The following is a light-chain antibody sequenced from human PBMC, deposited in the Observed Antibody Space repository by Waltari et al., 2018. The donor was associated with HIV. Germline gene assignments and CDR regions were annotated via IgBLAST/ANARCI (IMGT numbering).Light chain of an antibody. CDR3: QSYDSSLSGLWV. CDR2: GDT. J-gene: IGLJ3*02. Sequence: SVLTQPPSVSGAPGQWVSLSCTGNHSNIAAGFAVPWSPHPPGTAPKLVIYGDTIRPSGVPDRFSGSRSGNSVTLDITGLRAEDEGDYFCQSYDSSLSGLWVFGAGTRLTVL. V-gene: IGLV1-40*01. CDR1: HSNIAAGFA.